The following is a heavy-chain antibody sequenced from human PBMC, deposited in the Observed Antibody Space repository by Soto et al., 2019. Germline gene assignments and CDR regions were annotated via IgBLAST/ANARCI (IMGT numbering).Heavy chain of an antibody. CDR2: ISYDGSNK. Sequence: QVQLVESGGGVAQAGRSLRLSCAASGFTFSSYAMHWVRQAPGKGLEWVAVISYDGSNKYYADSVKGRFTISGDNSKNTLYLQMNSLRAEDTAVYYCARDKRDLRFLEWSYYFDYWGQGTLVTVSS. CDR1: GFTFSSYA. D-gene: IGHD3-3*01. V-gene: IGHV3-30-3*01. CDR3: ARDKRDLRFLEWSYYFDY. J-gene: IGHJ4*02.